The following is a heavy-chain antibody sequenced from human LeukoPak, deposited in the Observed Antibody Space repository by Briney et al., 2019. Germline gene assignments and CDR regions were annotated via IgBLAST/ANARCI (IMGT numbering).Heavy chain of an antibody. CDR3: ARDSSSGEFDY. Sequence: GGSLRLSCAASGFTFSSYWMSWVRQAPGKGPEWVANIKQDGSEKYYVDSVKGRFTISRDNAKNSLYLQMNSLRAEDTAVYYCARDSSSGEFDYWGQGTLVTVSS. CDR2: IKQDGSEK. D-gene: IGHD3-22*01. V-gene: IGHV3-7*01. CDR1: GFTFSSYW. J-gene: IGHJ4*02.